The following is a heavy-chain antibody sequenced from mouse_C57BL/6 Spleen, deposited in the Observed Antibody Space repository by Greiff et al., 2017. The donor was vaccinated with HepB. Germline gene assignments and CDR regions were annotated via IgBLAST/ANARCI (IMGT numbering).Heavy chain of an antibody. Sequence: QVQLQQSGAELVKPGASVKISCKASGYAFSSYWMNWVKQRPGKGLEWIGQIYPGDGDTNYNGKFKGKATLTADKSSSTAYMQLSSLTSEDSAVYFCSREEGIYYGNYWFAYWGQGTLVTVSA. CDR3: SREEGIYYGNYWFAY. J-gene: IGHJ3*01. CDR1: GYAFSSYW. CDR2: IYPGDGDT. D-gene: IGHD2-1*01. V-gene: IGHV1-80*01.